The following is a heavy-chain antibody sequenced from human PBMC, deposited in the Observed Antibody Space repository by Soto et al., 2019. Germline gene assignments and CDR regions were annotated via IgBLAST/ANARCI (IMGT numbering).Heavy chain of an antibody. CDR3: AKEWVYDSSGWSFDY. CDR2: ISYDGSNK. V-gene: IGHV3-30*18. CDR1: GFTFSNYG. Sequence: GGSLRLSCAASGFTFSNYGMHWVRQAPGKGLEWVAVISYDGSNKYYADSVKGRFTISRDNSKNTLYLQMNSLRAEDTAVYYCAKEWVYDSSGWSFDYWGQGTLVTVSS. D-gene: IGHD3-22*01. J-gene: IGHJ4*02.